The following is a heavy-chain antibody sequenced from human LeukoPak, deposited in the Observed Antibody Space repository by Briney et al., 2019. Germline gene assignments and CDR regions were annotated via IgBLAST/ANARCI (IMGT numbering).Heavy chain of an antibody. V-gene: IGHV3-48*04. CDR3: ARAYSGGGIVVVPAAN. D-gene: IGHD2-2*01. J-gene: IGHJ4*02. Sequence: GGSLRLSCAASGFTCSSYSFNWVRQAPGKGLEWVSYISSSSTTIYYADSVKGRFTISRDDAKNSLYLQMNSLRAEDTAVYYCARAYSGGGIVVVPAANWGQGTLVTVSS. CDR1: GFTCSSYS. CDR2: ISSSSTTI.